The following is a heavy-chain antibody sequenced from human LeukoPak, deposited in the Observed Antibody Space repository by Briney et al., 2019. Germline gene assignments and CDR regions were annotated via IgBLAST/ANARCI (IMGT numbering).Heavy chain of an antibody. D-gene: IGHD5-18*01. V-gene: IGHV3-30-3*01. J-gene: IGHJ3*02. CDR1: GFTFSNYA. CDR3: ARDRIQLDAFDI. Sequence: GGSLRLSCTASGFTFSNYAMHWVRQAPGKGLEWVAVVIYDGSNKYYADSVKGRFSISRDNSKNTLYLQMNSLRAEDTAVYYCARDRIQLDAFDIWGQGTMVTVSS. CDR2: VIYDGSNK.